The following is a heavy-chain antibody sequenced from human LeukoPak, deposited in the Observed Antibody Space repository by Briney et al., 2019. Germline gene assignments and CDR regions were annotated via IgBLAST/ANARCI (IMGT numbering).Heavy chain of an antibody. CDR2: IKTDGSIT. J-gene: IGHJ4*02. Sequence: PGGSLRLSCAASGFSFSVYWMHWVRQAPGKGPVWVSRIKTDGSITDYADFVKGRFTISRDNAKNTLYLQMNSLRAEDTAVYYCARGYCSGGSCYSEEYYFDYWGQGTLVTVSS. V-gene: IGHV3-74*01. D-gene: IGHD2-15*01. CDR3: ARGYCSGGSCYSEEYYFDY. CDR1: GFSFSVYW.